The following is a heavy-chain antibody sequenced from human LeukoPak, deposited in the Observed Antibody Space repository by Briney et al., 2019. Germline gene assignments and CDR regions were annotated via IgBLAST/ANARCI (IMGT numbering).Heavy chain of an antibody. J-gene: IGHJ2*01. D-gene: IGHD4-17*01. V-gene: IGHV3-13*01. CDR1: GFTSSTYD. CDR3: ARAFLVDYSDHEWYFDL. CDR2: INNGGDT. Sequence: GGSLRLSCAASGFTSSTYDMHWVRQATGKFLAWVSSINNGGDTYYAGSVKGRFTISRENAKNSLYLQMNSMRAGDTAVYYCARAFLVDYSDHEWYFDLWGRGTLVTVSS.